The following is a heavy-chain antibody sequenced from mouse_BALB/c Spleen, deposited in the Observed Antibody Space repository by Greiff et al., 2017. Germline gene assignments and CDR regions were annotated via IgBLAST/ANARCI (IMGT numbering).Heavy chain of an antibody. CDR2: IWGDGST. CDR3: ARYQYGSCGYYAMDY. Sequence: VQLVESGPGLVAPSQSLSITCTVSGFSLTGYGVNWVRQPPGKGLEWLGMIWGDGSTDYNSALKSRLSISKDNSKCQVFLKMNSLQTDDTARYYCARYQYGSCGYYAMDYWGQGTSVTVSS. J-gene: IGHJ4*01. D-gene: IGHD1-1*02. CDR1: GFSLTGYG. V-gene: IGHV2-6-7*01.